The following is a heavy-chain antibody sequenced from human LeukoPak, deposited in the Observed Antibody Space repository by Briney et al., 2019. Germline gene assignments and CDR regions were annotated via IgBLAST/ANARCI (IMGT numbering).Heavy chain of an antibody. D-gene: IGHD1-26*01. Sequence: GGSLRLSCAASGFTFSSYWMHWVRQAPGKGLVWVSRINSDGSSTSYADSVKGRFTISRDNAKNTLYLQMNRLRAEDTAVYYCARVSGSYGIDYWGQGTLVTVSS. J-gene: IGHJ4*02. V-gene: IGHV3-74*01. CDR1: GFTFSSYW. CDR2: INSDGSST. CDR3: ARVSGSYGIDY.